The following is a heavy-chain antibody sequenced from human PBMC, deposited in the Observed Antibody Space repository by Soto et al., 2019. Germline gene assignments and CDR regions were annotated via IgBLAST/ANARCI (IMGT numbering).Heavy chain of an antibody. CDR2: ISNSGGST. CDR1: GFTFRNYA. J-gene: IGHJ4*02. D-gene: IGHD2-21*02. CDR3: ANHRGFLVTQYFFDY. V-gene: IGHV3-23*01. Sequence: GGSLRLSCAASGFTFRNYAMSWVRQAPGKGLEWVSSISNSGGSTYYADSVQGRLTISRDNSKNTLYLQMNSLRAEDTAIYYCANHRGFLVTQYFFDYWGQGTLVTVSS.